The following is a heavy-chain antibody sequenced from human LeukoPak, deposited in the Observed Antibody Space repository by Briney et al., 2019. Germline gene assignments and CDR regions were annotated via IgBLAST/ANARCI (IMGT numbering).Heavy chain of an antibody. V-gene: IGHV4-39*07. CDR1: GGSIRSITYN. CDR2: INHSGST. Sequence: PSETLSLTCTVSGGSIRSITYNWGWIRQPPGKGLEWIGEINHSGSTNYNPSLKSRVTISVDTSKNQFSLKLSSVTAADTAVYYCARALHASADCPCAFDIWGQGTMVTVSS. J-gene: IGHJ3*02. CDR3: ARALHASADCPCAFDI. D-gene: IGHD2-21*01.